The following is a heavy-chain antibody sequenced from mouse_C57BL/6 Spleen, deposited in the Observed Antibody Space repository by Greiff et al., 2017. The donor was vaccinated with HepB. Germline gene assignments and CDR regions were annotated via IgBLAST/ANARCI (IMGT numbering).Heavy chain of an antibody. CDR3: ARSYYGSSYWYFDV. CDR2: INPNNGGT. D-gene: IGHD1-1*01. V-gene: IGHV1-22*01. J-gene: IGHJ1*03. Sequence: EVQLQQSGPELVKPGASVKMSCKASGYTFTDYNMHWVKQSHGKSLEWIGYINPNNGGTSYNQKFKGKATLTVNMSSSTAYMELRSLTSEDSAVYYWARSYYGSSYWYFDVWGTGTTVTVSS. CDR1: GYTFTDYN.